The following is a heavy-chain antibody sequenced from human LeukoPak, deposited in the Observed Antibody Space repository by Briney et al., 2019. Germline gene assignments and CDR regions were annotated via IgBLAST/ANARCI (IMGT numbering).Heavy chain of an antibody. D-gene: IGHD7-27*01. CDR3: ARLGLGIGAFDI. CDR2: ISSNSSYI. Sequence: GGSLRLSCAASGFTFSSYSMNWVRQAPGKGLEWVSSISSNSSYIYYADSVKGRFTISRDNAKNSLYLQMNSLRAEDTAVYYCARLGLGIGAFDIWGQGTMVTVSS. J-gene: IGHJ3*02. CDR1: GFTFSSYS. V-gene: IGHV3-21*01.